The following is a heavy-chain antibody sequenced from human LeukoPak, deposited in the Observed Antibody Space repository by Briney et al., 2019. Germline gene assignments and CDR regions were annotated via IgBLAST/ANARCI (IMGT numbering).Heavy chain of an antibody. Sequence: NPGGSLRLSCAASGFTFSSYSMNWVRQAPGKGLEWVSSISSSSSYIYYADSVKGRFTISRDNAKNSLYLQMTSLRAEDTAVYYCARASAMVTEYWGQGTLVTVSS. J-gene: IGHJ4*02. CDR2: ISSSSSYI. V-gene: IGHV3-21*01. CDR3: ARASAMVTEY. CDR1: GFTFSSYS. D-gene: IGHD5-18*01.